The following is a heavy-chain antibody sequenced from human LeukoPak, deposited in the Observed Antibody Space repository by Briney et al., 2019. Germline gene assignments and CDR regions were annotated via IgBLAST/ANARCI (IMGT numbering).Heavy chain of an antibody. J-gene: IGHJ5*02. V-gene: IGHV3-11*01. Sequence: GGSLRLSCAASGFTFSDYYMSWIRQAPGEGLEWGSYISSSGSTIYYADSVKGRFTISRDNAKNSLYLQMNSLRAEDTAVYYCARKGDIVATNWFDPWGQGTLVTVSS. CDR3: ARKGDIVATNWFDP. D-gene: IGHD5-12*01. CDR1: GFTFSDYY. CDR2: ISSSGSTI.